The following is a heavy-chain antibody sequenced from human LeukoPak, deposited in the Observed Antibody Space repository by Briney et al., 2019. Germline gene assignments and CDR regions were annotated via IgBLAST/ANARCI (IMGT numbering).Heavy chain of an antibody. Sequence: SQTLSLTCDISGDSVSSNSAAWNWIRQSPLRGLEWLGRTYYRSKWYNDYAVSVKSRITINPDTSKNQFSLQLNSVTPEDTAVYYCARASHDYGDYSHFDYWGQGTLVTVSS. CDR3: ARASHDYGDYSHFDY. V-gene: IGHV6-1*01. CDR2: TYYRSKWYN. J-gene: IGHJ4*02. D-gene: IGHD4-17*01. CDR1: GDSVSSNSAA.